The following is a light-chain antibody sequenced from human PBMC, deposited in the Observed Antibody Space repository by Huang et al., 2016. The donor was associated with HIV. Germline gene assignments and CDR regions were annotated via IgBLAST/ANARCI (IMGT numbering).Light chain of an antibody. CDR3: HQRDTWPRT. J-gene: IGKJ1*01. V-gene: IGKV3-11*01. CDR2: GVS. CDR1: QSVSGS. Sequence: EIVLTQSPATLSLSPGGRATLSCRASQSVSGSLVWYQQRPGQPPRLLIYGVSYWAPGTPARFSGSGSGTDFTLTISSLEAEDFAVYYCHQRDTWPRTFGQGTKVEIK.